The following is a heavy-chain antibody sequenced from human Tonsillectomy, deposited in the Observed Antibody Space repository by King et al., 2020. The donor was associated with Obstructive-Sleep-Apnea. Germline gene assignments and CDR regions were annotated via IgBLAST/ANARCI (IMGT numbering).Heavy chain of an antibody. V-gene: IGHV1-2*02. D-gene: IGHD3-10*01. CDR1: GYTFTGYY. Sequence: QLVQSGAEVKKPGASVKVSCKASGYTFTGYYMHWVRQAPGQGLEWMGWINPNSCGTNYEQKFQARVTMTRDTSISTAYMELSRLGSDDTAVYYCARGSIMFRGVEATDDAFDIWGQGTMVTVSS. J-gene: IGHJ3*02. CDR3: ARGSIMFRGVEATDDAFDI. CDR2: INPNSCGT.